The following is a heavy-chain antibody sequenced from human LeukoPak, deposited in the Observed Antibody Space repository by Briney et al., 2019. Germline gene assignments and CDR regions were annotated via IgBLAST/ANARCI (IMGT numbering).Heavy chain of an antibody. V-gene: IGHV3-7*01. CDR1: GFTFSNYW. D-gene: IGHD5-24*01. J-gene: IGHJ4*02. CDR2: IKEGGSDK. Sequence: GGSLRLSCAASGFTFSNYWMSWVRQAPGKGLEWVASIKEGGSDKYYVDSVRGRFSISRDNAKNSLYLQMNTLTAEDTAVYYCARARDGYTLDYWGQGTLVTVSS. CDR3: ARARDGYTLDY.